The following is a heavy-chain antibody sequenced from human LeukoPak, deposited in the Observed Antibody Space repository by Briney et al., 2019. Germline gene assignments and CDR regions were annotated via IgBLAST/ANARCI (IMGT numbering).Heavy chain of an antibody. CDR3: AREYGSGRYFDY. D-gene: IGHD3-10*01. CDR2: ISYDGSNK. J-gene: IGHJ4*02. V-gene: IGHV3-30*04. CDR1: GFTFSSYA. Sequence: GRSLRLSCAASGFTFSSYAMHWVRQAPGKGLEGVAVISYDGSNKYYADSVKGRFTISRDNSKNTLYLQMNSLKAEDTAVYYCAREYGSGRYFDYWGQGTLVTVSS.